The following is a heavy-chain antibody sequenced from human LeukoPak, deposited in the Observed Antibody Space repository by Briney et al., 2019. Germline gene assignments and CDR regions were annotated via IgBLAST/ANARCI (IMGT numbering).Heavy chain of an antibody. CDR2: ISGSGGST. V-gene: IGHV3-23*01. CDR3: AKNGYSSGWLLFNWFDP. D-gene: IGHD6-19*01. CDR1: GFTFSSYA. Sequence: PGGSLRLSCAASGFTFSSYAMSWVRQAPGKGLEWVSAISGSGGSTYYADSVKGRLTISRDNSKNTLYLQMNSLRAEDTAVYYCAKNGYSSGWLLFNWFDPWGQGTLVTVSS. J-gene: IGHJ5*02.